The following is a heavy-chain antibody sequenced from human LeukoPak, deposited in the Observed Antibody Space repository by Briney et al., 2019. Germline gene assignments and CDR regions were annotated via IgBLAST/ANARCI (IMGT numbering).Heavy chain of an antibody. CDR1: GASFGSHY. V-gene: IGHV4-59*11. D-gene: IGHD3-22*01. CDR2: VYYDGTT. CDR3: ARRYYYHSSGYYYSYLDY. J-gene: IGHJ4*02. Sequence: SETLSLTCTVSGASFGSHYWTWIRQAPGEGLEWIGYVYYDGTTNYNPSLKSRVTISIDTSNNQFSLNQRSVTAADTAIYYCARRYYYHSSGYYYSYLDYWGQGALVTVSS.